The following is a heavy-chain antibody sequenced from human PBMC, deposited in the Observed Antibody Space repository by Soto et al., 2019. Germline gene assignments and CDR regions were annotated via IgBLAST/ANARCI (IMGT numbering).Heavy chain of an antibody. D-gene: IGHD6-13*01. J-gene: IGHJ5*02. V-gene: IGHV1-3*01. CDR3: ARDLAPAGTSPNWFDP. CDR2: IIPGNGYA. CDR1: GYTFTTYA. Sequence: QVQLMQSGAEVKEPGASVKVSCKASGYTFTTYAIHWVRQAPGQRLEWMGWIIPGNGYAKYSQKFQGRITISRDTSANTAYVELSSLTSEDTAIYYCARDLAPAGTSPNWFDPWGQGTLVTVSS.